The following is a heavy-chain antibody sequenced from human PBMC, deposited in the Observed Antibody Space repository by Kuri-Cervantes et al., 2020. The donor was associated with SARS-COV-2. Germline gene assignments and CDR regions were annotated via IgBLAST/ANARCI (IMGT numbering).Heavy chain of an antibody. CDR1: GGSISSGGYS. D-gene: IGHD3-3*01. CDR3: AGLMITIFGVVIPDDAFDI. J-gene: IGHJ3*02. CDR2: IYHSGST. V-gene: IGHV4-30-2*01. Sequence: SQTLSLTCAVSGGSISSGGYSWSWIRQPPGKGLEWIGYIYHSGSTYYNPSLKSRVTISVDTSKNQFSLKLSSVTAADTAVYYCAGLMITIFGVVIPDDAFDIWGQGTMVTVSS.